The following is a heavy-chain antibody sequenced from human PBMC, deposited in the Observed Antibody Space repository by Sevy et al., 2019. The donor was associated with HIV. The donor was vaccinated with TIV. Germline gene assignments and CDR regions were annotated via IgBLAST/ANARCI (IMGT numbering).Heavy chain of an antibody. D-gene: IGHD1-26*01. CDR1: GGSITSLY. V-gene: IGHV4-59*08. Sequence: SETLSLTYTVSGGSITSLYWNWIRQPPGKGLEWIANIYYNGHINYNPSLKSRVTLSLDTSKNQFSLRLSSVTAADTAMYYCAGENAWGRGYSWGQGTLVTVFS. CDR3: AGENAWGRGYS. J-gene: IGHJ4*02. CDR2: IYYNGHI.